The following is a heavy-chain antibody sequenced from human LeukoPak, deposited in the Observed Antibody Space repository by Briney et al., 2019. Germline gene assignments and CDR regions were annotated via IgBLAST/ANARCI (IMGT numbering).Heavy chain of an antibody. Sequence: SETLSLTCTVSGGSISSSSYYWGWIRQPPGKGLEWIGSIYYSGSTYYNPSLKSRLTLSIDTSKSQFSLKLSSVTAADTAVYYCARDHGSSNWYYYWGQGALVTVSS. CDR3: ARDHGSSNWYYY. D-gene: IGHD6-13*01. J-gene: IGHJ4*02. V-gene: IGHV4-39*07. CDR1: GGSISSSSYY. CDR2: IYYSGST.